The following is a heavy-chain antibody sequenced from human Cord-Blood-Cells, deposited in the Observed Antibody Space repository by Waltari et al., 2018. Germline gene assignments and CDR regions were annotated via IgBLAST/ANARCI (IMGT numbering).Heavy chain of an antibody. CDR1: GGSISSYY. J-gene: IGHJ6*03. D-gene: IGHD5-12*01. CDR3: ARTGRDGYNYNYYYYYRDV. V-gene: IGHV4-59*01. Sequence: QVQLQESGPGLVKPSETLSLTCTVSGGSISSYYWSWIRQHPGKGLEWIGYIYYSGSTNDSPSLKSRVTIAVDTSKNQFSLKLSSSTAADTAVYYCARTGRDGYNYNYYYYYRDVWGKGAPVTVSS. CDR2: IYYSGST.